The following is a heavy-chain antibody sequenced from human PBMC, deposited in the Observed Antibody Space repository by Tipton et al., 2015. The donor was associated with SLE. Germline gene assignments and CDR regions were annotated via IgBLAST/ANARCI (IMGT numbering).Heavy chain of an antibody. CDR3: ARDPNGGYGSFDY. J-gene: IGHJ4*02. CDR2: ICYNVDS. Sequence: LRLSCTVSGGSMGSYCWSWIRQFPGKGLEWIAFICYNVDSNYNPSLRRRVTISLDTSKNQFTLKLTSVTAADTAVYYCARDPNGGYGSFDYWGLGALVTVSS. CDR1: GGSMGSYC. V-gene: IGHV4-59*12. D-gene: IGHD7-27*01.